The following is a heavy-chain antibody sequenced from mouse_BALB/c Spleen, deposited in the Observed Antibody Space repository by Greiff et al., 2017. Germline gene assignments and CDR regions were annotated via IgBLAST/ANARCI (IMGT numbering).Heavy chain of an antibody. Sequence: VMLVESGPGLVAPSQSLSITCTVSGFSLTGYGVNWVRQPPGKGLEWLGMIWGDGSTDYNSALKSRLSISKDNSKSQVFLKMNSLQTDDTARYYCARENRYDGYAMDYWGQGTSVTVSS. CDR3: ARENRYDGYAMDY. CDR2: IWGDGST. J-gene: IGHJ4*01. CDR1: GFSLTGYG. D-gene: IGHD2-14*01. V-gene: IGHV2-6-7*01.